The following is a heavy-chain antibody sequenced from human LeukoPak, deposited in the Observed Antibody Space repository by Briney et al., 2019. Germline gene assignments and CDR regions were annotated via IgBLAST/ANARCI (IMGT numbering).Heavy chain of an antibody. CDR3: AQIYTYGSSQFDY. CDR2: ISSSGSTI. V-gene: IGHV3-48*03. CDR1: GFTFSNYE. D-gene: IGHD5-18*01. J-gene: IGHJ4*02. Sequence: GGSLGLSCAASGFTFSNYEMNWVRQAPGKGLEWVSYISSSGSTIYYADSVKGRFTISRDNAKNPLYLQMNSLRAEDTAVYYCAQIYTYGSSQFDYWGQGTPVTVSS.